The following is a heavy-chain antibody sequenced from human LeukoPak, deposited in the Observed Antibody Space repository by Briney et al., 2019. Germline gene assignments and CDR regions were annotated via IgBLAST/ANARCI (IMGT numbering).Heavy chain of an antibody. CDR2: IYYSGSP. CDR3: ARGKAAAASTLPFDP. Sequence: SDTLPLTCTVSGGSINYYYWNWIRQPPGKGLRWVGDIYYSGSPNYNPSLKSRVHISVDTSRNQFSLKLSSLTAADTAVYYCARGKAAAASTLPFDPWGQGTLVTVSS. J-gene: IGHJ5*02. D-gene: IGHD6-13*01. V-gene: IGHV4-59*07. CDR1: GGSINYYY.